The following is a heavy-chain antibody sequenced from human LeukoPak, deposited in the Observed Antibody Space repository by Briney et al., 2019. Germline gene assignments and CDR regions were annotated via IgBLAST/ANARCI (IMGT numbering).Heavy chain of an antibody. CDR2: IIPILGIA. Sequence: WASVKVSCKASGGTFSSYTISWVRQAPGQGLEWMGRIIPILGIANYAQKFQGRVTITADKSTSTAYMELSSLRSEDTAVYYYAREDYGGNSAEYFQHWGQGTLVTVSS. J-gene: IGHJ1*01. CDR1: GGTFSSYT. CDR3: AREDYGGNSAEYFQH. V-gene: IGHV1-69*04. D-gene: IGHD4-23*01.